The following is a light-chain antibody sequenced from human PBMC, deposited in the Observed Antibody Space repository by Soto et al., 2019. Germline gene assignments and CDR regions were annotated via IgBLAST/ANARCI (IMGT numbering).Light chain of an antibody. V-gene: IGKV3-15*01. CDR2: GAS. Sequence: EIVMTQSPATLSVSPGERATLSCRASQSVNSNLAWYQQKPGQAPRLLIYGASTRATGIPARFSGSGSGTEFTLTISSLQSEDFAVYYCQQYSNWPPWTFGPGTKVDIK. CDR3: QQYSNWPPWT. CDR1: QSVNSN. J-gene: IGKJ1*01.